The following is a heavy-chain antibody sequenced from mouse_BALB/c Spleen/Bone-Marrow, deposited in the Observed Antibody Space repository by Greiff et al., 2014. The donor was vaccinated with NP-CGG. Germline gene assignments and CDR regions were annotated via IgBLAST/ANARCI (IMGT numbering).Heavy chain of an antibody. D-gene: IGHD2-1*01. CDR3: AREYYGNGYAMDC. J-gene: IGHJ4*01. V-gene: IGHV2-9*02. CDR2: IWAGGST. Sequence: QVQLKESGPGLVAPSQSLSITCTVSGFSLTSYGVHWVRQPPGKGLEWLGVIWAGGSTNYNSALMSRLSISKDNSKSQVFLKMNSLQTDDTAMYYCAREYYGNGYAMDCWGQGTSVTVSS. CDR1: GFSLTSYG.